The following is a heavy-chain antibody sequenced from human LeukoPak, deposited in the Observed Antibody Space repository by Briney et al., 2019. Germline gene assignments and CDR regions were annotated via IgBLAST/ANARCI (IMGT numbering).Heavy chain of an antibody. J-gene: IGHJ4*02. CDR1: GGSFSGYY. V-gene: IGHV4-34*01. CDR3: ARALRGYFDY. Sequence: SETLSLTCAVYGGSFSGYYWSWIRQPPGKGLEWIGEINHSGSTNYNPSLKSRVAISVDTSKNQFSLKLSSVTAADTAVYYCARALRGYFDYWGQGTLVTVSS. CDR2: INHSGST.